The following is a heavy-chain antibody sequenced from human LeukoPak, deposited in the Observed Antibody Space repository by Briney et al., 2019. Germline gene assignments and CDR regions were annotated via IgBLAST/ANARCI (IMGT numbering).Heavy chain of an antibody. Sequence: SETLSLTCAVSGYSITSSSWWGWIRQPPGKGLKWIGYIYHSGTTYYNPSLQSRVTMSVDTSKNQFSLKLSSVTAVDTAVYYCARKENVYYYFDYWGQGTLVTVSS. CDR3: ARKENVYYYFDY. D-gene: IGHD3-10*01. CDR1: GYSITSSSW. CDR2: IYHSGTT. J-gene: IGHJ4*02. V-gene: IGHV4-28*01.